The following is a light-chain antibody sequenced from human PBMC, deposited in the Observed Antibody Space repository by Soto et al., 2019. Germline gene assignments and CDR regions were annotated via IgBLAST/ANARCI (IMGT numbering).Light chain of an antibody. CDR3: QQYNNWPPIT. J-gene: IGKJ5*01. Sequence: IVLTQSPATLSLSPWERATLSCRASPSVSSNLAWYQQKPGQAPRLLIYGASTRATGIPARFSGSGSGTEFTLTISSLQSEDFAVYYCQQYNNWPPITFGQGTRLEI. CDR2: GAS. V-gene: IGKV3-15*01. CDR1: PSVSSN.